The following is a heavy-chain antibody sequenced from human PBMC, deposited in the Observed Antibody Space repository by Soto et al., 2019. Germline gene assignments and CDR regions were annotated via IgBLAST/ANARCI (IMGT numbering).Heavy chain of an antibody. D-gene: IGHD2-2*01. CDR1: GFTFSSYA. CDR3: AKSAAGPRDCSSTSCYSPLDI. CDR2: ISGSGGST. Sequence: GGSLRLSCAASGFTFSSYAMSWVRQAPGKGLEWVSAISGSGGSTYYADSVKGRFTISRDNSKNTLYLQMNSLRAEDTAVYYCAKSAAGPRDCSSTSCYSPLDIWGQGTMVTVSS. J-gene: IGHJ3*02. V-gene: IGHV3-23*01.